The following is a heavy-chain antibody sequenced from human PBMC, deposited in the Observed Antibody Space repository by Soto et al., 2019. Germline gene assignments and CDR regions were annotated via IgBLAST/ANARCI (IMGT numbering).Heavy chain of an antibody. D-gene: IGHD6-19*01. J-gene: IGHJ4*02. CDR1: GFTFSNYW. CDR2: INQDGREK. Sequence: EVQLVESGGGLVQPGGSLRLSCVDSGFTFSNYWMSWVRQAPGKGLEWVANINQDGREKYYVDFVKGRFTISRDNAKNSLYLEVNSLRAEDTAVYYCARDGRGYSSGWYDFDYWGQGTLVTVSS. V-gene: IGHV3-7*01. CDR3: ARDGRGYSSGWYDFDY.